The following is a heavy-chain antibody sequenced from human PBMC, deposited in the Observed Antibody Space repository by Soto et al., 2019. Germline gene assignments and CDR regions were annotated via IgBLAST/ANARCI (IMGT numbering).Heavy chain of an antibody. J-gene: IGHJ6*03. Sequence: PSQTLSLTCAISGDSVSSNSAAWNWIRQSPSRGLEWLGRTYYRSRWYNDYAVSVRSRITVNADTSKNQFSLHLNSVTPEDTSVYYCAETRSLQWYYMDVWNKAAADPVSS. V-gene: IGHV6-1*01. CDR3: AETRSLQWYYMDV. D-gene: IGHD6-19*01. CDR2: TYYRSRWYN. CDR1: GDSVSSNSAA.